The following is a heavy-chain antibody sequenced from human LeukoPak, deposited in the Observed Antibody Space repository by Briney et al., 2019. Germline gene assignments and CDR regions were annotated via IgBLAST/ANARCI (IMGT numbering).Heavy chain of an antibody. V-gene: IGHV1-46*01. D-gene: IGHD1-26*01. CDR2: INPSGGST. Sequence: ASVKVSCKASGYTFTSYYMHWVRQAPGQGLEWMGIINPSGGSTSYAQKFQGRVTMTRDMSTSTVYMELSSLRSEDTAVYYCARDSNSGSYWGGVDYWGQGTLVTVSS. CDR3: ARDSNSGSYWGGVDY. J-gene: IGHJ4*02. CDR1: GYTFTSYY.